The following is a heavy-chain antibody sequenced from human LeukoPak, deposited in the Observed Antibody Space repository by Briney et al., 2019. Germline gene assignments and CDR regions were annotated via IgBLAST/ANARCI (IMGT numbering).Heavy chain of an antibody. Sequence: PSETLSLTCTVSGGSISSYYWSWIRQPPGKGPEWIGYIYYSGSTNYNPSLKSRVTISVDTSKNQFSLKLSSVTAADTAVYYCASETVAGTFDYWGQGTLVTVSS. V-gene: IGHV4-59*12. D-gene: IGHD6-19*01. J-gene: IGHJ4*02. CDR2: IYYSGST. CDR3: ASETVAGTFDY. CDR1: GGSISSYY.